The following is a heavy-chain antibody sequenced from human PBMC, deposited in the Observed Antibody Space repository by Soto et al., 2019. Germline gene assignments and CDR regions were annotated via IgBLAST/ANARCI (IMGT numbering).Heavy chain of an antibody. J-gene: IGHJ4*02. Sequence: EVQLVESGGGLAQPGGSLKLSCAASGFTFSGSAMHWVRQASGKGLEWVGRIRSKANSYATAYAASVKGRFTISRDDSKNTAYLQMNSLKTEDTAVYYCTRLGVFARSIAVAGTSSEVSDYWGQGTLVTVSS. V-gene: IGHV3-73*01. CDR1: GFTFSGSA. CDR3: TRLGVFARSIAVAGTSSEVSDY. D-gene: IGHD6-19*01. CDR2: IRSKANSYAT.